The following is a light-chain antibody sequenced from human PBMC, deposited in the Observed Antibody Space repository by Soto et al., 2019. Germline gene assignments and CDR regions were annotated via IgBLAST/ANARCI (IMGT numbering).Light chain of an antibody. J-gene: IGLJ1*01. Sequence: QPVLTLPGSVSGSPGQSIPISCTGTSSDVGGYNYVSWYQQFPGTVPKLLIYKVSNRPSGLSNRFSGSNSGNTASLTISGLQAEDEADYFCTSPTPGSLYVFGTGTKVTVL. V-gene: IGLV2-14*01. CDR3: TSPTPGSLYV. CDR2: KVS. CDR1: SSDVGGYNY.